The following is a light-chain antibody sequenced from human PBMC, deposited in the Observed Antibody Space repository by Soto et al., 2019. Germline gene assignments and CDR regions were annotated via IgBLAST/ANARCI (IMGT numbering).Light chain of an antibody. V-gene: IGKV1-5*01. J-gene: IGKJ1*01. Sequence: DIKMTHSPSTLSASVGDRVTITCRATQSISASLAWYQQKPGEAPTLLIYDASSLESGVPSRFSGGGSETEFTLTISSLQPDDVATYYCQHYDEYPWTFGQGTKVDIK. CDR2: DAS. CDR3: QHYDEYPWT. CDR1: QSISAS.